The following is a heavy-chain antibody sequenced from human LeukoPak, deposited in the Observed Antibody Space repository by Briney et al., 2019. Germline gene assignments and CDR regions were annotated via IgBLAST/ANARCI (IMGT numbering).Heavy chain of an antibody. J-gene: IGHJ6*03. CDR1: GFAFSLYG. V-gene: IGHV3-21*01. Sequence: GGSLRLSCAASGFAFSLYGMNWVRQAPGKGLEWVSSISSSSTFIYYADSVKGRFTISRDNAKKSVYLQMNSLRAEDTAVYHCARSARYCTNGVCPTFYYYYMDVWGKGTTVTVSS. CDR3: ARSARYCTNGVCPTFYYYYMDV. D-gene: IGHD2-8*01. CDR2: ISSSSTFI.